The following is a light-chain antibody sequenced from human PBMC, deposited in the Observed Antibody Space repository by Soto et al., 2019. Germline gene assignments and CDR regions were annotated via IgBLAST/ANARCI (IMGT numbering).Light chain of an antibody. V-gene: IGLV2-14*01. CDR3: SSYTTISTYV. CDR1: SRDVGGYNY. J-gene: IGLJ1*01. Sequence: QSVQTQPASVSGSPGQSITISCTGTSRDVGGYNYVSWYQQHPGKAPKLMIYDVRNRPSGVSNRFSGSKSVNTASLTISGLQAEDEADYYCSSYTTISTYVFGTGTKVTVL. CDR2: DVR.